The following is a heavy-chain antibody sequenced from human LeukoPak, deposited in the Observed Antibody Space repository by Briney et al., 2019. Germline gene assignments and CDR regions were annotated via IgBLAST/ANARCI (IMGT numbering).Heavy chain of an antibody. CDR2: ISHIGSYI. J-gene: IGHJ4*02. Sequence: PGGSLRLSCAASGFTFNYYSMNWVRQAPGKGLEWVSSISHIGSYIYYSDSVKGRFTISRDNAKNSLYLQMNSLRAEDTAVYFCARDWGSWDFDFWGQGTLVTLSS. D-gene: IGHD6-13*01. V-gene: IGHV3-21*01. CDR3: ARDWGSWDFDF. CDR1: GFTFNYYS.